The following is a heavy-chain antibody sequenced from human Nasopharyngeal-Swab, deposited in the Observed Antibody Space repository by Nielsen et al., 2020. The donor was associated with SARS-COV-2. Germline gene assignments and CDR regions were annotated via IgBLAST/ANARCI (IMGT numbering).Heavy chain of an antibody. CDR3: AADLARTTGTTN. CDR1: GFTFTSSA. J-gene: IGHJ4*02. CDR2: IVVGSGNT. D-gene: IGHD1-1*01. Sequence: SVKVSCKASGFTFTSSAVQWVRQARGQRLEWIGWIVVGSGNTNYAQKFQERVTITRDMSTSTAYMELSGLRSEDTAVYYCAADLARTTGTTNWGQGTLVTVSS. V-gene: IGHV1-58*01.